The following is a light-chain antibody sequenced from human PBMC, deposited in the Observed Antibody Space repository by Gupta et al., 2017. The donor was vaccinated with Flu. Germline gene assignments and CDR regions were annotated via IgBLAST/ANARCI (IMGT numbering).Light chain of an antibody. CDR2: SAS. Sequence: IQMTKSPSSLSASVGDRVTITCRASQTISNYLNWYQQKPGKAPKLLIHSASSLQSGVPSRFSGSGSGTEFTLTISSLQPEDFATYYCQQSYSTPKTFGQGTKVEIK. J-gene: IGKJ1*01. CDR1: QTISNY. V-gene: IGKV1-39*01. CDR3: QQSYSTPKT.